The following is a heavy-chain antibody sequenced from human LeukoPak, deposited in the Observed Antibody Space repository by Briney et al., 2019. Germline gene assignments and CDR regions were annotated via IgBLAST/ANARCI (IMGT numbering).Heavy chain of an antibody. CDR2: ISGSGGST. CDR1: GFTFSSYA. V-gene: IGHV3-23*01. D-gene: IGHD5-18*01. J-gene: IGHJ4*02. CDR3: ARNSIRLDRDGSTPPARYPDY. Sequence: QPGGSLRLSCAASGFTFSSYAMSWVRQAPGKGLEWVSAISGSGGSTYYADSVKGRFTISRDNSKNTLYLQMNSLRAEDTAVYYCARNSIRLDRDGSTPPARYPDYWGQGTLVTVSS.